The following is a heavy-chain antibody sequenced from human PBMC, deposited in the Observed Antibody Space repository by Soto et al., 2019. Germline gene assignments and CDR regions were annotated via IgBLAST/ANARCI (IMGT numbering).Heavy chain of an antibody. CDR2: IIPIFGTA. CDR1: GGTFSSYA. Sequence: SVKVSCKASGGTFSSYAISWLRQAPGQGLEWMGGIIPIFGTANYAQKFQGRVTITADESTSTAYMELSSLRSEDTAVYYCARDVEYSSSSSGYNWFDPWGQGTLVTSPQ. V-gene: IGHV1-69*13. CDR3: ARDVEYSSSSSGYNWFDP. J-gene: IGHJ5*02. D-gene: IGHD6-6*01.